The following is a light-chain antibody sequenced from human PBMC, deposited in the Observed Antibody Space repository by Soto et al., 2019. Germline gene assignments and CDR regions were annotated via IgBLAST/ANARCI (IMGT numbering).Light chain of an antibody. CDR2: KAS. J-gene: IGKJ5*01. CDR3: QQANSFPIT. CDR1: QTTSSG. Sequence: EIRMTQSASNLSGSVGDRATIXCRASQTTSSGVDWYQQKPGKAPKLLIYKASTLKTGVPSRFSGSGSGTDFTLTISSLQPEDFATYYCQQANSFPITFGQGTRLEIK. V-gene: IGKV1-5*03.